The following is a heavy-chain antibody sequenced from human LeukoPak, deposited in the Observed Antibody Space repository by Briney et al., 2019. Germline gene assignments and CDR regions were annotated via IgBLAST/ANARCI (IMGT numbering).Heavy chain of an antibody. CDR2: INHSGST. Sequence: SETLSLTCAVYGGSFSGYYWSWIRQPPGKGLEWIGEINHSGSTNYNPSLKSRVTISVDTSKNQFSLKLSSVTAADTAVYYCARGPLIAADGIDYWGQGTLVTVSS. CDR3: ARGPLIAADGIDY. CDR1: GGSFSGYY. D-gene: IGHD6-13*01. V-gene: IGHV4-34*01. J-gene: IGHJ4*02.